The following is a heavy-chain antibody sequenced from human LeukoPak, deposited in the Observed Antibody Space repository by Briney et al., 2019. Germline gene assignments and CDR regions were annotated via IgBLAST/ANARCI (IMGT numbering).Heavy chain of an antibody. J-gene: IGHJ4*02. V-gene: IGHV3-21*01. Sequence: GGSLRLSCAASGFTFSSYSMNWVRQAPGKGLEWVSSISSSSSYIYYADSVKGRFTIYRYNAKNSLYLQMNTLRAEDTAVYYCARDRDYYGSGSYFGYWGQGTLVTVSS. CDR1: GFTFSSYS. CDR2: ISSSSSYI. CDR3: ARDRDYYGSGSYFGY. D-gene: IGHD3-10*01.